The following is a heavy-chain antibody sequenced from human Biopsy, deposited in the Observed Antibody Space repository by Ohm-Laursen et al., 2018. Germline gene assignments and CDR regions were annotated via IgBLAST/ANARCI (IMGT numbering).Heavy chain of an antibody. V-gene: IGHV4-31*03. J-gene: IGHJ4*02. Sequence: TLFLTCTVSGVSINSGGYYWTWIRQHPGMGLVWIGYIHYSGNTLYNPSLKSRLTISVDTSRNQFSLKLTSVTAADTALYYCTRAGGGKIYGLWGQGTLVTVSS. CDR1: GVSINSGGYY. CDR2: IHYSGNT. CDR3: TRAGGGKIYGL. D-gene: IGHD3-16*01.